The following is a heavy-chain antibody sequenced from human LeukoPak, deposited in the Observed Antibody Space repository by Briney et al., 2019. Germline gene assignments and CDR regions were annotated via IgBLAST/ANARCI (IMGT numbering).Heavy chain of an antibody. V-gene: IGHV3-21*01. D-gene: IGHD5-12*01. CDR1: GFTFNYYA. J-gene: IGHJ4*02. CDR2: ISTSSVTL. Sequence: PGGSLRLSCAASGFTFNYYAMSWVRQAPGKGREGVSSISTSSVTLLYADSVRGRFTVSRDNAKNSLFLQMNSLRVDDTGIYYCARGAHGGNDLNVPIWGQGVLVTVSS. CDR3: ARGAHGGNDLNVPI.